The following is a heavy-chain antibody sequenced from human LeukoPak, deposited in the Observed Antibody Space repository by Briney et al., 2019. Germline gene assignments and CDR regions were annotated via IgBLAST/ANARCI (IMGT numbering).Heavy chain of an antibody. V-gene: IGHV1-2*02. CDR3: ARGGGPTYLYCSSTSCYGHFDY. D-gene: IGHD2-2*01. CDR2: INPNSGGT. Sequence: ASVKVSCKASGYTFTGYYMHWVRQAPGQGLEWMGWINPNSGGTNYAQKFQGRVTMTRDTSISTAYMELSRLRSDDTAVYYCARGGGPTYLYCSSTSCYGHFDYWGQGTLVTVSS. CDR1: GYTFTGYY. J-gene: IGHJ4*02.